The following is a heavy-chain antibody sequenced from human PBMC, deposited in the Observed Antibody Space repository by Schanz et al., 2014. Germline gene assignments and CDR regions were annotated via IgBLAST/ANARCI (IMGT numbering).Heavy chain of an antibody. J-gene: IGHJ4*02. Sequence: EVQLVESGGGLVKPGGSLRLSCAASGFTFSNYDMHWVRQASGKGLEWVSAISGSGASTYYADSVKGRFTISRDNSKNTLYLQMNSLRAEDTAVYYCAKDQGSYGSGSYSYFDYWGQGTLATVSS. CDR3: AKDQGSYGSGSYSYFDY. D-gene: IGHD3-10*01. CDR2: ISGSGAST. V-gene: IGHV3-23*04. CDR1: GFTFSNYD.